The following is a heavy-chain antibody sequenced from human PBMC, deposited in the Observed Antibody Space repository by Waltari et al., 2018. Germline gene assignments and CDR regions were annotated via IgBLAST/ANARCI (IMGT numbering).Heavy chain of an antibody. V-gene: IGHV4-38-2*01. CDR1: GYSISSGYY. D-gene: IGHD3-22*01. J-gene: IGHJ5*02. Sequence: QVQLQESGPGLVKPSETLSLTCAVSGYSISSGYYWGWIRQPPGKGRGWMGSIYHSGRTYYNPSLKSRVTISVDTSKNQFSLKLSSVTAADTAVYYCARGTDSSGYVHHGAGGWFDPWGQGTLVTVSS. CDR2: IYHSGRT. CDR3: ARGTDSSGYVHHGAGGWFDP.